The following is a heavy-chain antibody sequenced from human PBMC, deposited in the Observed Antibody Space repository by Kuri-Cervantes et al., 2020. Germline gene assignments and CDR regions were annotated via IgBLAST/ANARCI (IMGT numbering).Heavy chain of an antibody. V-gene: IGHV3-30*03. CDR3: ARGGYGSGSYYFDY. CDR1: GFTFSSYG. Sequence: GGSLRLSCAASGFTFSSYGMHWVRQAPGKGLEWVAVISYDGSNKYYADSVKGRFTISRDNSKNTLYLQMNSLRAEDTAVYYCARGGYGSGSYYFDYWGQGTLVTVSS. CDR2: ISYDGSNK. J-gene: IGHJ4*02. D-gene: IGHD3-10*01.